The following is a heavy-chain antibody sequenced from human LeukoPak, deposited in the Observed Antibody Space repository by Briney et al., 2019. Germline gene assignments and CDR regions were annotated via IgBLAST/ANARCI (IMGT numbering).Heavy chain of an antibody. J-gene: IGHJ2*01. CDR3: ATSFNNYWYIDL. V-gene: IGHV4-4*07. Sequence: PSETPSLTCTVSGASVSSYFWSWIRQPAGKGLEWIGRINTSGNINYNPSLKTRVTMSVDTSKNQFSLKLNSVTAADTAVYYCATSFNNYWYIDLWGRGTLVTVSS. CDR2: INTSGNI. D-gene: IGHD1/OR15-1a*01. CDR1: GASVSSYF.